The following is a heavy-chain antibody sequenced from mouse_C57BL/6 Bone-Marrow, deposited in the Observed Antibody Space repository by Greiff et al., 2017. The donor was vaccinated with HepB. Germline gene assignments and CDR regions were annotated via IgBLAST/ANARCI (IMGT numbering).Heavy chain of an antibody. CDR3: ARYDHYYAMDY. CDR1: GFTFSDFY. V-gene: IGHV7-1*01. CDR2: SRNKANDYTT. Sequence: EVKVVESGGGLVQSGRSLRLSCATSGFTFSDFYMEWVRQAPGKGLEWIAASRNKANDYTTEYSASVKGRFIVSRDTSQSILYLQMNALRAEDTAIYYCARYDHYYAMDYWGQGTSVTVSS. J-gene: IGHJ4*01.